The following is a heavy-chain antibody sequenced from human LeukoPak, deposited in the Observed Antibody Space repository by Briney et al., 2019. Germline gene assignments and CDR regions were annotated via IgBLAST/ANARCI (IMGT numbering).Heavy chain of an antibody. CDR1: GGSISSSSYY. J-gene: IGHJ3*02. CDR3: ARHPSIAAGSDAFDI. Sequence: SETLSLTCTVSGGSISSSSYYWGWIRQPPGKGLEWIGSIYYSGSTYYNPSLKSRVTISVDTSKNQFSLKLSSVTAADTAVYYCARHPSIAAGSDAFDIWGQGTMVTVSS. D-gene: IGHD6-6*01. V-gene: IGHV4-39*01. CDR2: IYYSGST.